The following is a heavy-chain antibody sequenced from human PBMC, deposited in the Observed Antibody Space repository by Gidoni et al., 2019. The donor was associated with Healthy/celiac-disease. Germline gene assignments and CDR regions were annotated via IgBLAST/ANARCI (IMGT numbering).Heavy chain of an antibody. CDR1: GYTFTGHY. CDR2: INPDSGGA. J-gene: IGHJ4*02. CDR3: ARDGSRIDYGSGTYSFIPY. V-gene: IGHV1-2*06. D-gene: IGHD3-10*01. Sequence: HVQLVQSGAEVKKPVASVKVSCKASGYTFTGHYMHWVRQAPGQALEWMGRINPDSGGANYAQKFQGRVTMTRDTSIRTAYMGLRRLRSDDTAVYFCARDGSRIDYGSGTYSFIPYWGQGTLVTVSS.